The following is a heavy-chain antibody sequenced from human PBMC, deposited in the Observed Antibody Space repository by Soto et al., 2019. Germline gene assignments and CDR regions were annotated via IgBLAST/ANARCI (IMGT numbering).Heavy chain of an antibody. CDR3: ARLPDYYGSGTFTFDP. CDR2: INAKSGST. CDR1: GHTLTGYY. V-gene: IGHV1-2*02. D-gene: IGHD3-10*01. Sequence: QVQLVQSGAEVKKPGASVKVSCKASGHTLTGYYVQWVRQAPGQGLEWMGWINAKSGSTKYAQKFQGRVTMTRDTSISTVYMELSRLRSDDTAVYYCARLPDYYGSGTFTFDPWGQGTLVIVSS. J-gene: IGHJ5*02.